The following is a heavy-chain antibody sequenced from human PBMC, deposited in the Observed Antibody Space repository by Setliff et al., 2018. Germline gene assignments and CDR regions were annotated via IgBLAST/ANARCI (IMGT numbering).Heavy chain of an antibody. CDR1: GFTSNMYG. CDR3: AKDTHYYSSSGYYCFDY. CDR2: IRHDGSNE. J-gene: IGHJ4*02. Sequence: PGESLKISCAASGFTSNMYGVHWVRQAPGKGLEWVAYIRHDGSNENYADSVKGRFTVSRDNSRNTLFLQMNSLRAEDTAVYYCAKDTHYYSSSGYYCFDYWGQGTLVTVSS. V-gene: IGHV3-30*02. D-gene: IGHD3-22*01.